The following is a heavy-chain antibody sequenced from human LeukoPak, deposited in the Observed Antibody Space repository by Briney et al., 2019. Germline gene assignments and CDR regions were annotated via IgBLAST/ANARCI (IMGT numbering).Heavy chain of an antibody. CDR3: ARVEYTSSSRHFDY. J-gene: IGHJ4*02. D-gene: IGHD6-6*01. V-gene: IGHV3-74*01. CDR1: GFTFSSYW. Sequence: PGGSLRLSCAASGFTFSSYWMHWVRQAPEKGLVWVSRINSDGNITNYADSVKGRFTISRDSAKNTLYLQMSSLRAEDTAVYYCARVEYTSSSRHFDYWGQGTLVIVSS. CDR2: INSDGNIT.